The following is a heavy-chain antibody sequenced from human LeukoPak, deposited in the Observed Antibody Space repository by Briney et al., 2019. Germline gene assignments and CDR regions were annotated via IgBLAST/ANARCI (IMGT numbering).Heavy chain of an antibody. V-gene: IGHV1-46*01. Sequence: ASVKVSCKASGYTFTRYYMHWVRQAPGQGLEWMGMINPSGGSTSYAQKFQGRVTMTRDTSTSTVYMELSSLRSEDTAVYYCARASSVRGGSYHRATSYFDYWGQGTLVTVTS. J-gene: IGHJ4*02. CDR1: GYTFTRYY. D-gene: IGHD2-15*01. CDR2: INPSGGST. CDR3: ARASSVRGGSYHRATSYFDY.